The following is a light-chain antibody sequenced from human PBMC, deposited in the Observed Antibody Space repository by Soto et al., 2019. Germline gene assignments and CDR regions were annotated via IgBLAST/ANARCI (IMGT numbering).Light chain of an antibody. Sequence: QSVLTQPPSASGTPGQRVTISCSGDSSNIGSNTVNWYQQLPGTAPKLLIYSDTQRPSGVPDRFSGSKSGTSASLAISGLQSEDEADYYCAAWDDSLNALYVFGPGTKVTVL. CDR3: AAWDDSLNALYV. CDR2: SDT. CDR1: SSNIGSNT. V-gene: IGLV1-44*01. J-gene: IGLJ1*01.